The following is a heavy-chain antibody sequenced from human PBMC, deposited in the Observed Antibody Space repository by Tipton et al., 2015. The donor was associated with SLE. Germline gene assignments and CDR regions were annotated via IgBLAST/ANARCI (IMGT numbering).Heavy chain of an antibody. D-gene: IGHD1-1*01. J-gene: IGHJ3*02. CDR2: INHSGST. CDR3: ARGRELGRDDAFDI. CDR1: GGSFSGYY. V-gene: IGHV4-34*01. Sequence: TLSLTCAVYGGSFSGYYWSWIRQPPGKGLEWIGEINHSGSTNYNPSLKSRVTISVDTSKNQFSLKLSSVTAADTAVYYCARGRELGRDDAFDIWSQGTMVTVSS.